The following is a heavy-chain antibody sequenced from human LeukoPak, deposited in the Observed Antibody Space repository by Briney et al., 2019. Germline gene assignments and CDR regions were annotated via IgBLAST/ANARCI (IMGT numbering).Heavy chain of an antibody. CDR3: ARLSSTGRYYYYYMDV. J-gene: IGHJ6*03. CDR1: GYTFTGYY. Sequence: GASVKVSCKASGYTFTGYYMHWVRQAPGQGLEWMGRINPNSGGTNYAQKFQGRVTMTRDTSISTAYMELSRLRSDDTAVYYCARLSSTGRYYYYYMDVWGKGTTVTVSS. CDR2: INPNSGGT. V-gene: IGHV1-2*06. D-gene: IGHD1-14*01.